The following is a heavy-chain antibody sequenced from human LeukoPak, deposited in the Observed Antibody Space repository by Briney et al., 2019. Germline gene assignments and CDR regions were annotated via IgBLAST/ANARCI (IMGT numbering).Heavy chain of an antibody. CDR2: ISGSGGST. Sequence: GGSLRLSCAASGFTFSSYAMSWVRQAPGKGLEWVSAISGSGGSTYYADSVKGRFTISRDNSKNTLYLQMNSLRAEDTAVYYCAKKLWGIAAAGSRNTFDYWGQGTLVTVSS. CDR3: AKKLWGIAAAGSRNTFDY. V-gene: IGHV3-23*01. CDR1: GFTFSSYA. D-gene: IGHD6-13*01. J-gene: IGHJ4*02.